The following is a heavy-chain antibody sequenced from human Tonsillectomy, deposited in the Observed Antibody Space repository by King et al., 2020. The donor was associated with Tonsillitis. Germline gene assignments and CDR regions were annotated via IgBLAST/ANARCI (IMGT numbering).Heavy chain of an antibody. D-gene: IGHD5-18*01. CDR3: ARAFGYTYGPFDY. J-gene: IGHJ4*02. Sequence: EEQLVQSGGGLVQPGGSLRLSCAASGFTFSSYAMSWVRQAPGKGLDWVSGISGSGGSTYYTDSVEGRFTISRDNSKNTLSLQMNSLRAEDTAVYYCARAFGYTYGPFDYWGQGTLVTVSS. CDR1: GFTFSSYA. CDR2: ISGSGGST. V-gene: IGHV3-23*04.